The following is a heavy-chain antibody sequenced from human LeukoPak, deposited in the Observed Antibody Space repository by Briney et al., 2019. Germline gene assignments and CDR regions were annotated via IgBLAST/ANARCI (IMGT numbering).Heavy chain of an antibody. D-gene: IGHD4-17*01. V-gene: IGHV1-2*02. CDR3: ARALVSVNKEVDY. CDR2: INPNSGGT. J-gene: IGHJ4*02. CDR1: GYTFTGYY. Sequence: ASVKVSCKASGYTFTGYYMHWVRQAPGQGLEWMGWINPNSGGTNYARKFQGRVTMTRDTSISTAYMELSRLRSDDTAVYYCARALVSVNKEVDYWGQGTLVTVSS.